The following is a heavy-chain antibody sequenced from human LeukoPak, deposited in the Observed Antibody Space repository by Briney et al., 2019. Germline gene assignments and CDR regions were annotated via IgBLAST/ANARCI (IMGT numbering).Heavy chain of an antibody. CDR3: ARDEHSSSWYGGAFDI. Sequence: GGSLRLSCAASGFTFSSYSMNWVRQAPGKGLEWVSSISSSSSYIYYADSVKGRFTISRDNAKNSLYLQMNSLRAEDTAVYYCARDEHSSSWYGGAFDIWGQGTMVTVSS. D-gene: IGHD6-13*01. J-gene: IGHJ3*02. CDR2: ISSSSSYI. V-gene: IGHV3-21*01. CDR1: GFTFSSYS.